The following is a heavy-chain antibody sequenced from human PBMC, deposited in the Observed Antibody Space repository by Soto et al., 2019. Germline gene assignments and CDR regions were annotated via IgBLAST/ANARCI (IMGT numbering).Heavy chain of an antibody. D-gene: IGHD2-15*01. CDR1: DYTLPSYG. V-gene: IGHV1-18*04. CDR3: ARSAPGACTGGSCYYAKNWFDP. CDR2: ISAYNGNT. J-gene: IGHJ5*02. Sequence: ASVKVSCKASDYTLPSYGIYWVRQAPGQGLEWMGWISAYNGNTNYAQKFQGRVTMTTDTPTNTAYLELRSLRSDDTAVYYCARSAPGACTGGSCYYAKNWFDPWGQGTLVTVSS.